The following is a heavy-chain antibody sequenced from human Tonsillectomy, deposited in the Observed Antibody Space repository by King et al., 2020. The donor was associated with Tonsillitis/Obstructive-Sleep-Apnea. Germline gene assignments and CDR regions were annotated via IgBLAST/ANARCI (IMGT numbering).Heavy chain of an antibody. CDR3: ARRGGYCSSTNCYSPPAN. J-gene: IGHJ4*02. Sequence: VQLPQWGAGLLKPSETLSLTCAVSGGSFSGYYWSWIRQPPGKGLEWIGEINHSGSTNYNPSLKSRVTISVDTSKNQFSLKLSSVTAADTAVYYCARRGGYCSSTNCYSPPANWGQGTLVTVSS. CDR2: INHSGST. V-gene: IGHV4-34*01. D-gene: IGHD2-2*01. CDR1: GGSFSGYY.